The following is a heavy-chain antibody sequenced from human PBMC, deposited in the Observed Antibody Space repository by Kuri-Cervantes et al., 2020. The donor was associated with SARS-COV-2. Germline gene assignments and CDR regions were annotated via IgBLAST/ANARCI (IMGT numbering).Heavy chain of an antibody. D-gene: IGHD3-3*01. V-gene: IGHV4-30-4*01. Sequence: LRLSCTVSGGSISSGDYYWSWIRQPPGKGLEWIGYIYYSGSAYYNPSLKSRVTISVDTSKNPFSLKLSSVTAADTAVYYCARDSASITTFVVVTRYGMDVWGQGATVTVSS. CDR3: ARDSASITTFVVVTRYGMDV. CDR2: IYYSGSA. J-gene: IGHJ6*02. CDR1: GGSISSGDYY.